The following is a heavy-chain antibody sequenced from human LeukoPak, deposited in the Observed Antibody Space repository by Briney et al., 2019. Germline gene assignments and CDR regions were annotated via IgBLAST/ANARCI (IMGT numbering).Heavy chain of an antibody. J-gene: IGHJ6*03. CDR2: ISYDGSNT. Sequence: GGSLRLSCAASGFTLISYAMHWVRQGPGKGLEWVATISYDGSNTYYAASVKGRFTISRDNSKNTLYLQINSLRPEDTAVYYCARASKIPDYYYYYMDVWGKGTTVTVSS. V-gene: IGHV3-30-3*01. CDR3: ARASKIPDYYYYYMDV. CDR1: GFTLISYA. D-gene: IGHD2-2*01.